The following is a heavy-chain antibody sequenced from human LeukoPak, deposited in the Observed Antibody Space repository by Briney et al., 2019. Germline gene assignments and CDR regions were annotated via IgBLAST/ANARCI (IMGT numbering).Heavy chain of an antibody. J-gene: IGHJ4*02. Sequence: GGSLRLSCAASGFTFSSYGMHWVRQAPGKGLEWVAVIWCDGSNKYYADSVKGRFTISRDNSKNTLYLQMNSLRAEDTAVYYCARRGKDYYDAIDYWGQGTLVNVSS. V-gene: IGHV3-33*01. CDR3: ARRGKDYYDAIDY. CDR2: IWCDGSNK. CDR1: GFTFSSYG. D-gene: IGHD3-22*01.